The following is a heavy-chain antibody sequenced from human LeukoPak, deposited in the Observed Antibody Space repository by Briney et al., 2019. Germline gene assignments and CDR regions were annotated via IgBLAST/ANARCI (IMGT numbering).Heavy chain of an antibody. D-gene: IGHD3-9*01. CDR2: ISSSGSTI. V-gene: IGHV3-69-1*02. J-gene: IGHJ4*02. CDR1: GFTVSDYS. CDR3: ARAGRGYFDWLFNY. Sequence: GGSLRLSCAASGFTVSDYSMAWVRQAPGKGLEWVSAISSSGSTIYYADSVKGRFTISRDNAKNSLYLQMNSLRAEDTAVYYCARAGRGYFDWLFNYWGQGTLVTVSS.